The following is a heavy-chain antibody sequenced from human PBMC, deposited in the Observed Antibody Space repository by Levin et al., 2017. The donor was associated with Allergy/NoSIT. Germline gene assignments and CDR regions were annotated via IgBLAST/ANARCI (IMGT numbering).Heavy chain of an antibody. CDR2: IAVASGNT. Sequence: SVKVSCKAAGFTFSSSGVQWVRQARGQRLEWIGWIAVASGNTNSAQKFQGRVTITGDMSTSTAYMELRSLRPEVTAVYYCAADLRLSGRYNNWGQGTLVTVSS. CDR3: AADLRLSGRYNN. J-gene: IGHJ4*02. D-gene: IGHD1-20*01. V-gene: IGHV1-58*01. CDR1: GFTFSSSG.